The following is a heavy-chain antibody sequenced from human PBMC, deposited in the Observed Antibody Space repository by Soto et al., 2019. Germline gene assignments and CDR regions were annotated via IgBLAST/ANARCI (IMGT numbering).Heavy chain of an antibody. J-gene: IGHJ4*02. CDR3: AKGGSSGWYAEETRGY. Sequence: PGGSLRLSCAASGFTFGSYGMHWVRQAPGKGLEWVAVISYDGSNKYYADSVKGRFTISRDNSKNTLYLQMNSLRAEDTAVYYCAKGGSSGWYAEETRGYWGQGTLVTVSS. CDR2: ISYDGSNK. V-gene: IGHV3-30*18. D-gene: IGHD6-19*01. CDR1: GFTFGSYG.